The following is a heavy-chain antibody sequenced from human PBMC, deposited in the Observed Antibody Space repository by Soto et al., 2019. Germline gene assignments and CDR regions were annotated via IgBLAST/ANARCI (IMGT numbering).Heavy chain of an antibody. D-gene: IGHD3-10*01. CDR2: IYYSGST. CDR1: GGSISSGDYY. V-gene: IGHV4-30-4*01. Sequence: SETLSLTCTVSGGSISSGDYYWSWIRQPPGKGLEWIGYIYYSGSTYYNPSLKSRVTISVDTSKNQFSLKLSSVTAADTAVYYCARVPFLYGSGTPYDEFSPWFDPWGQGTLVTVSS. CDR3: ARVPFLYGSGTPYDEFSPWFDP. J-gene: IGHJ5*02.